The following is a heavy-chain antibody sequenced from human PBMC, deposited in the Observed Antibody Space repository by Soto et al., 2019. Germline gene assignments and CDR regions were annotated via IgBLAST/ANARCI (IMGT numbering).Heavy chain of an antibody. V-gene: IGHV6-1*01. D-gene: IGHD6-19*01. CDR2: TYYRSKWYN. Sequence: PSQTLSLTCAISGDSVSSNSAAWNWIRQSPSRGLEWLGRTYYRSKWYNDYAVSVKSRITINPDTSKNQFSLQLNSVTPEDTAVYYCARDRKVAGKVYYYGMDVWGQGTTVTVSS. J-gene: IGHJ6*02. CDR3: ARDRKVAGKVYYYGMDV. CDR1: GDSVSSNSAA.